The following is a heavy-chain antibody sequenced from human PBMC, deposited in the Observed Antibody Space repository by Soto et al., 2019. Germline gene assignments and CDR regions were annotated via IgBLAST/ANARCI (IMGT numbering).Heavy chain of an antibody. D-gene: IGHD3-10*01. CDR3: AVSMVRGVIMHYFGMDV. V-gene: IGHV6-1*01. J-gene: IGHJ6*02. Sequence: SQTLSLTCAISGDSVSSNSAAWNWIRQSPSRGLEWLGRTYYRSKWYNDYAVSVKSRITINPDTSKSQFSLQLNSVTPEDTAVYYCAVSMVRGVIMHYFGMDVWGQGTTVTVSS. CDR1: GDSVSSNSAA. CDR2: TYYRSKWYN.